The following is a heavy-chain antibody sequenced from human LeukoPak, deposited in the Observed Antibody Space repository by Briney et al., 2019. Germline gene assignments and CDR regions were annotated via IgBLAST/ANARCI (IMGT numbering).Heavy chain of an antibody. D-gene: IGHD3-9*01. J-gene: IGHJ4*02. Sequence: SETLSLTCTVSGGSISSGGYYWSWIRQHPGKGLEWIGYIYYSGSTYYNPSLKSRVTISVGTSKNQFSLKLSSVTAADTAVYYCARERPSYYDILTGYYPRSLPYYFDYWGQGTLVTVSS. CDR3: ARERPSYYDILTGYYPRSLPYYFDY. CDR1: GGSISSGGYY. V-gene: IGHV4-31*03. CDR2: IYYSGST.